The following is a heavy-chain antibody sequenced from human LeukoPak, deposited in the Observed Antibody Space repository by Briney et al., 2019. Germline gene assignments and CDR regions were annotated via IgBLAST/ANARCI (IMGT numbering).Heavy chain of an antibody. Sequence: ASVKVSCKASGYTFTSYGISWVRQAPGQGLEWMGWISAYNGNTNYAQKLQGRVTMTTDTSTSTAYMELGSLRSDDTAVYYCARDGVRWELPSAFDIWGQGTMVTVSS. V-gene: IGHV1-18*01. CDR3: ARDGVRWELPSAFDI. D-gene: IGHD1-26*01. CDR2: ISAYNGNT. CDR1: GYTFTSYG. J-gene: IGHJ3*02.